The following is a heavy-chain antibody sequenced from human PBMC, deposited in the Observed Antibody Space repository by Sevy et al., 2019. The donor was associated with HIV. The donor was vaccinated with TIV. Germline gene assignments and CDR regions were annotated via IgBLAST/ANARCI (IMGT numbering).Heavy chain of an antibody. CDR2: IKSKTDGGTT. CDR1: GFTFSNAW. V-gene: IGHV3-15*01. Sequence: GESLKISCAASGFTFSNAWMSWVRQAPGKGLEWVGRIKSKTDGGTTDYAAPVKGRFTISRDDSKNTLYLQMNSLKTEDTAVYYCTTEASGSYYYWGQGTLVTVSS. J-gene: IGHJ4*02. CDR3: TTEASGSYYY. D-gene: IGHD3-22*01.